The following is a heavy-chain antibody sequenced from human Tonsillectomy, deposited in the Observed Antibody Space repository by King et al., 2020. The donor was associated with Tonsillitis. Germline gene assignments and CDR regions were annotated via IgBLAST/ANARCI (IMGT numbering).Heavy chain of an antibody. CDR2: ISGYNGDT. CDR3: VREEGVLVAGDDLEYIYMDV. Sequence: QLVQSGAEVKKPGASVKVSCKASGYTFANYGISWVRQAPGQGLEWMGWISGYNGDTSYAHKVQGRVTMTADTSTKTAYMELRSLRSDDTAVYYCVREEGVLVAGDDLEYIYMDVWGKGTTVTVSS. CDR1: GYTFANYG. J-gene: IGHJ6*03. V-gene: IGHV1-18*01. D-gene: IGHD2-15*01.